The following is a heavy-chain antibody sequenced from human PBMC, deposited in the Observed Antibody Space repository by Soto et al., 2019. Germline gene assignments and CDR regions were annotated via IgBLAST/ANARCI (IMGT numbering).Heavy chain of an antibody. Sequence: QVQLMQSGAEVKRPGASVKVSCRASGYTFVDYALHWVRQAPGQGLEWVGWLNPNTGNIKYSHKFEDRVSITRDTATSTAYMELRGLRSEDTAVYFCSREAIVAENWFDPWGQGTLVTVSS. CDR1: GYTFVDYA. D-gene: IGHD5-12*01. V-gene: IGHV1-3*01. CDR3: SREAIVAENWFDP. CDR2: LNPNTGNI. J-gene: IGHJ5*02.